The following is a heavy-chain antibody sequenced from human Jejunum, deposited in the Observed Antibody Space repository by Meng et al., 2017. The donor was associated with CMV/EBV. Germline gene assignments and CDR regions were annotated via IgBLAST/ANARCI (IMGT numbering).Heavy chain of an antibody. CDR3: VDYSSSYGWFDP. CDR1: GGSISSSIHY. Sequence: LPCTFSGGSISSSIHYWTWIRQPPGKGLEWIGSGSTYYNPSLKSRVTISVDTSKNQFSLMLTSVTAADTAVYYCVDYSSSYGWFDPWGQGTLVTVSS. J-gene: IGHJ5*02. D-gene: IGHD6-6*01. CDR2: GST. V-gene: IGHV4-39*01.